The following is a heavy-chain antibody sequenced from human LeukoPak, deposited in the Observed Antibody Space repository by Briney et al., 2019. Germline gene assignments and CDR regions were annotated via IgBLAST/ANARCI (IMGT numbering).Heavy chain of an antibody. Sequence: SETLSLTCVVYGESFSGYYWSWIRQPPGKGLEWIGEINHSGSTNYNPSLKSRVTISVDTSKNQFSPKLSSVTAADTAVYYCARGGYDFWSGPRGWFDPWGQGTLVTVSS. CDR2: INHSGST. D-gene: IGHD3-3*01. CDR3: ARGGYDFWSGPRGWFDP. V-gene: IGHV4-34*01. J-gene: IGHJ5*02. CDR1: GESFSGYY.